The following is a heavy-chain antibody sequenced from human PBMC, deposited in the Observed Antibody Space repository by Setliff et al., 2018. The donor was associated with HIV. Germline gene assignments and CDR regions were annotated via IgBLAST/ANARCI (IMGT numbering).Heavy chain of an antibody. CDR1: GYNFTSNG. V-gene: IGHV1-18*01. Sequence: ASVKVSCKASGYNFTSNGISWVRQVPGQGLEWMGRISASKGNTKYTQDFQGRVTMTTDTSTSTVYMELRSLRSDDTAVYYCTRDQGFWSGFTYNYYMDVWGKGTTVTVSS. J-gene: IGHJ6*03. D-gene: IGHD3-3*01. CDR2: ISASKGNT. CDR3: TRDQGFWSGFTYNYYMDV.